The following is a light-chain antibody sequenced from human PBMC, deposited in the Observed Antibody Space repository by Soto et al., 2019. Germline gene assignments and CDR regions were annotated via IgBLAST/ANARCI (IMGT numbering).Light chain of an antibody. V-gene: IGKV1-5*01. CDR3: QQYENLPYT. CDR2: DAS. CDR1: QSISSW. J-gene: IGKJ2*01. Sequence: DIQMTQSPSTLSASVGDRVTITCRASQSISSWLAWYQQKPGKAPKVLIYDASSLESGVPSRFSGSGSGTDFTFTITGLQPEDIATYYCQQYENLPYTFGQGTKLEI.